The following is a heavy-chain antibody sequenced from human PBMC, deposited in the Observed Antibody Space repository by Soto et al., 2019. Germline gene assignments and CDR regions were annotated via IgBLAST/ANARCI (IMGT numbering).Heavy chain of an antibody. V-gene: IGHV3-33*01. J-gene: IGHJ4*02. Sequence: QVQLVESGGGVVQPGRSLRLSCAASGFTFSSYGMHWVRQAPGKGLEWVAVIWYDGSNKYYADSVKGRFTISRDNSKDTRDRQQNSLRAEDTAVDYGAGGNPVGGTAIRHWGQGTLVTVSS. CDR1: GFTFSSYG. CDR3: AGGNPVGGTAIRH. D-gene: IGHD2-21*02. CDR2: IWYDGSNK.